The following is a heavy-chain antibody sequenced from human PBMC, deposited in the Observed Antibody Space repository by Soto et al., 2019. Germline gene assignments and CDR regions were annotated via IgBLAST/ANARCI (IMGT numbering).Heavy chain of an antibody. V-gene: IGHV4-59*08. CDR3: ARAKAPLYSSSWYWFDP. D-gene: IGHD6-13*01. CDR2: IYYSGST. Sequence: QVQLQESGPGLVKPSETLSLTCTVSGGSISSYYWSWIRQPPGKGLEWIGSIYYSGSTNYNPSLKSRVTISVDTSKNQCSLKLSSVTAADTAVYYCARAKAPLYSSSWYWFDPWGQGTLVTVSS. CDR1: GGSISSYY. J-gene: IGHJ5*02.